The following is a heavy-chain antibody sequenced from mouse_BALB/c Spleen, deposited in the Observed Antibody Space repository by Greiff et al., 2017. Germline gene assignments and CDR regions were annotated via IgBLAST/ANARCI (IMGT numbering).Heavy chain of an antibody. CDR1: GFSLTGYG. CDR2: IWGDGST. CDR3: ASLRLPGAMDY. J-gene: IGHJ4*01. V-gene: IGHV2-6-7*01. D-gene: IGHD1-2*01. Sequence: QVQLQQSGPGLVAPSQSLSITCTVSGFSLTGYGVNWVRQPPGKGLEWLGMIWGDGSTDYNSALKSRLSISKDNSKSQVFLKMNSLQTDDTARYYCASLRLPGAMDYWGQGTSVTVSS.